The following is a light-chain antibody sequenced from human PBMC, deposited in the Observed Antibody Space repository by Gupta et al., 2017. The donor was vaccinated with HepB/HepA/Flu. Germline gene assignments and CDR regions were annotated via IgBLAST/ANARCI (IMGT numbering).Light chain of an antibody. J-gene: IGKJ2*02. Sequence: EIVLTQSPATLSLSPGERATLSCRASQSVSSYLAWYQQKPGQAPRLLIYDASNRATGIAARFSGSGFGTDLTLTISSREQEDFAVYYCQQRSNWPRCIFGQGTKMEIK. CDR3: QQRSNWPRCI. CDR1: QSVSSY. CDR2: DAS. V-gene: IGKV3-11*01.